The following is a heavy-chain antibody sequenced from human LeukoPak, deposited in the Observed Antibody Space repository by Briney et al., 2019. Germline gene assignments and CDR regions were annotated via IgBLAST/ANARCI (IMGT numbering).Heavy chain of an antibody. Sequence: GGSLRLSCAASRFTFSSYEMNWVRPAPGRGLEWVSYISSSGSTIFYSDSVKGRFTISRDNAKNSLYLQMNSLRAEDTAVYYCARVAEDSSGWYGWDPYYFDYWGQGTLVTISS. D-gene: IGHD6-19*01. CDR3: ARVAEDSSGWYGWDPYYFDY. J-gene: IGHJ4*02. CDR2: ISSSGSTI. CDR1: RFTFSSYE. V-gene: IGHV3-48*03.